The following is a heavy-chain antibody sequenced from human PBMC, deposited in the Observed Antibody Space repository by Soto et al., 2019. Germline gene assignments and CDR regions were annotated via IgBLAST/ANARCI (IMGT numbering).Heavy chain of an antibody. D-gene: IGHD2-2*01. CDR1: GGTFSSYA. CDR3: TRGTELVYCTSTSCPGMDV. Sequence: ASVKVSCKASGGTFSSYAISWVRQAPGQGLEWMGGIIPIFGTANYAQKFQGRVTITADESTSTAYMELSSLRSEDTAVYYCTRGTELVYCTSTSCPGMDVWGQGTTVTVSS. V-gene: IGHV1-69*13. CDR2: IIPIFGTA. J-gene: IGHJ6*01.